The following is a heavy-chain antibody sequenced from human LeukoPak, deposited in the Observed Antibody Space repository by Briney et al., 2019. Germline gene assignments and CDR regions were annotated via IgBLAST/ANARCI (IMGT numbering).Heavy chain of an antibody. CDR1: GGTFSSYA. V-gene: IGHV1-69*05. CDR3: ARVGDSSGYYFDY. Sequence: SVKVSCKASGGTFSSYAISWVRQAPGQGREWMGGIIPIFGTANYAQKFQGRVTITTDESTSTAYMELSSLRSEDTAVYYCARVGDSSGYYFDYWGQGTLVTVSS. CDR2: IIPIFGTA. D-gene: IGHD3-22*01. J-gene: IGHJ4*02.